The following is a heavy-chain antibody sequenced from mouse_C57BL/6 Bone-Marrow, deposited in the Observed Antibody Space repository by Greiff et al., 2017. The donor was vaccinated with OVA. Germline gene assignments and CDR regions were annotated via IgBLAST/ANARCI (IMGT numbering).Heavy chain of an antibody. D-gene: IGHD2-3*01. Sequence: VQLQQSGPVLVKPGASVKMSCKASGYTFTDYYMNWVKQSHGKSLEWIGVINPYNGGTSYNQKFKGKATLTVDKSSSTAYIELNSLTSEDSAVYYCARGGWSYYFDYWGQGTTLTVSS. CDR1: GYTFTDYY. V-gene: IGHV1-19*01. CDR2: INPYNGGT. CDR3: ARGGWSYYFDY. J-gene: IGHJ2*01.